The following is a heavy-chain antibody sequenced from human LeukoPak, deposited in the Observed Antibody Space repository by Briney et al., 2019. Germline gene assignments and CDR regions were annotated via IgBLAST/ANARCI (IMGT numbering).Heavy chain of an antibody. D-gene: IGHD5-12*01. CDR1: GFTFSSYS. V-gene: IGHV3-21*01. J-gene: IGHJ4*02. CDR3: ARTYSGFTLLRGDFDY. Sequence: PGGSLRLSCAASGFTFSSYSMNWVRQAPGKGLERVSSISSSSSYIYYADSVKGRFTISRDNAKNSLYLQMNSLRAEDTAVYYCARTYSGFTLLRGDFDYWGQGTLVTVSS. CDR2: ISSSSSYI.